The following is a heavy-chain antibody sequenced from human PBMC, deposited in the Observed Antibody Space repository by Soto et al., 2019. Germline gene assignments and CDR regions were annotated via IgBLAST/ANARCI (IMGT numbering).Heavy chain of an antibody. Sequence: GGSLRLSRAASGFTFSTYGMQWVRQAPGKGLEWVAVISYDGYLKYYVDAVKGRFTVARDNSKNTLFLEMNSLRVEDTAVYFCAKDFKVSGSHYGTLNYYYGMDVWGQGTTVTVPS. J-gene: IGHJ6*02. CDR1: GFTFSTYG. V-gene: IGHV3-30*18. CDR3: AKDFKVSGSHYGTLNYYYGMDV. D-gene: IGHD3-10*01. CDR2: ISYDGYLK.